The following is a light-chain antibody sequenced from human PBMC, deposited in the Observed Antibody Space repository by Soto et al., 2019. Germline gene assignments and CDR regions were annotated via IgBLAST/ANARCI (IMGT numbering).Light chain of an antibody. J-gene: IGLJ1*01. CDR2: EVS. CDR1: SSDVGAFDS. Sequence: QSALTQPPSASGSPGQSVTISCTGSSSDVGAFDSVSWYQQHPHKAPQIIIYEVSKRPSGVPDRFSGSKSGNKASLTVSVLKADDEADYFCSSYAGRNNYVFGTGTKLTVL. V-gene: IGLV2-8*01. CDR3: SSYAGRNNYV.